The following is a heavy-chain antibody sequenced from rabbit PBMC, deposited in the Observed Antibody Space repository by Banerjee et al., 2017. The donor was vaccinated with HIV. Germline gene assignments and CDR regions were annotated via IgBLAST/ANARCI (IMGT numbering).Heavy chain of an antibody. Sequence: ELVESGGGLVQPGESLKLSCKASGIDFSSYGITWVRQAPGKGPEWIAYIYPDFGIRSYANSVKGRFTISSDNAQNTVFLQMTSLTASDTATYFCVRAHASSSGYYTYLYLWGPGTLVTVS. V-gene: IGHV1S47*01. CDR3: VRAHASSSGYYTYLYL. CDR2: IYPDFGIR. CDR1: GIDFSSYG. D-gene: IGHD1-1*01. J-gene: IGHJ4*01.